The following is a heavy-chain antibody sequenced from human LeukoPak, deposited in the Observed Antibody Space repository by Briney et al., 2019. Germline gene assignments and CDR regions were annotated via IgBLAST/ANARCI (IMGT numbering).Heavy chain of an antibody. J-gene: IGHJ5*02. D-gene: IGHD1-7*01. CDR2: IYYSGST. Sequence: SETLSLTCTVSGGSISSYYWSWIRQPPGKGLEWIGYIYYSGSTNYNPSLKSRVTISVDTSKNQFSLKLSSVTAADTAVYYCARAEYNWNYWCWFDPWGQGTLVTVSS. CDR3: ARAEYNWNYWCWFDP. V-gene: IGHV4-59*01. CDR1: GGSISSYY.